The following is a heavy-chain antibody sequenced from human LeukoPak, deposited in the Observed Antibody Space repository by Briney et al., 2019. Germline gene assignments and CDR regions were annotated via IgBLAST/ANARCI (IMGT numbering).Heavy chain of an antibody. D-gene: IGHD1-1*01. CDR1: GYTFTGYY. CDR2: TNPNSGGT. J-gene: IGHJ4*02. CDR3: ASWDWNPNYYFDY. V-gene: IGHV1-2*06. Sequence: ASVKVSCKTSGYTFTGYYMHWVRQAPGQGLEWMGRTNPNSGGTNYAQKFQGRVTMTRDTSITTAYMELSSLRSDDTAVYYCASWDWNPNYYFDYWGQGTLVTVSS.